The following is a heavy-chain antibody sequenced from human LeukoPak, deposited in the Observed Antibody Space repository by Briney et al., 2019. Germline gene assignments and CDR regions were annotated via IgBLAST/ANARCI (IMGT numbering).Heavy chain of an antibody. CDR1: GGSISSYY. V-gene: IGHV4-59*01. CDR2: IHASGST. D-gene: IGHD3-3*01. Sequence: PSETLSLTCTVSGGSISSYYWSWIRQTPGKGLEWIGYIHASGSTNYNPSLKSRVTISLDTSKKQFSLKLSSVTAADTAVYYCARVGPSLRFLEWAEGNWFDPWGQGTLVTVSS. CDR3: ARVGPSLRFLEWAEGNWFDP. J-gene: IGHJ5*02.